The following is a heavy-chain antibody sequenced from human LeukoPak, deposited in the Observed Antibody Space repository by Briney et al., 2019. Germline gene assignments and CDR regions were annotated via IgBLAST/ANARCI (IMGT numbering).Heavy chain of an antibody. CDR1: RGSFSGYY. J-gene: IGHJ3*02. D-gene: IGHD3-22*01. V-gene: IGHV4-59*08. CDR2: IHNSGHT. CDR3: ARHVNYDSGGYQAAFDI. Sequence: SETLSLTCAVYRGSFSGYYWSWIRQTPGKGLEWIGYIHNSGHTNQNPSLKSRVTTSVDTSKNQFSLRLTSVTAADTAVYYCARHVNYDSGGYQAAFDIWGQGTRVTVSS.